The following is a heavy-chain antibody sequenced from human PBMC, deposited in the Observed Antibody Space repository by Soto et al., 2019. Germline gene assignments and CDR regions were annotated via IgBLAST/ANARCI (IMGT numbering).Heavy chain of an antibody. Sequence: ASVKVSCKVSGYTLTELSMHWLRQAPGKGLEWMGGFDPEDGETIYAQKFQGRVTMTEDTSTDTAYMELSSLRAEDTAVYYCARDDGSYGAEYFQHWGQGTLVTVSS. CDR3: ARDDGSYGAEYFQH. J-gene: IGHJ1*01. CDR2: FDPEDGET. CDR1: GYTLTELS. V-gene: IGHV1-24*01. D-gene: IGHD1-26*01.